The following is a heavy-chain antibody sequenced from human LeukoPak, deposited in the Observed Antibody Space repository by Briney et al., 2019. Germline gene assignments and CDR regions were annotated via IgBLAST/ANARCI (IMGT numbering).Heavy chain of an antibody. CDR2: ISAYNGNT. Sequence: ASVKVSCKASGYTITSYGISWVRQAPGQGLEWMGWISAYNGNTNYAQKFQGRATMTTDTSTSTAYMELRSLRSDDTAVYYCARDIGMDYNFWSGSNYHAMDVWGQGTTVTVSS. CDR3: ARDIGMDYNFWSGSNYHAMDV. D-gene: IGHD3-3*01. V-gene: IGHV1-18*01. CDR1: GYTITSYG. J-gene: IGHJ6*02.